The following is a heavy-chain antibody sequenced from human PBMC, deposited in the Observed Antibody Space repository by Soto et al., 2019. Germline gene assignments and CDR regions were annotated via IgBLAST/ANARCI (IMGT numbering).Heavy chain of an antibody. Sequence: GGSLRLACAASGFTFSSYSMNWVRQAPGKGLEWVSSISSSSSYIYYADSVKGRFTISRDNAKNSLYLQMNSLRAEDTAVYYCAREVGASAFDIWGQGTMVTVSS. J-gene: IGHJ3*02. CDR1: GFTFSSYS. D-gene: IGHD1-26*01. CDR2: ISSSSSYI. CDR3: AREVGASAFDI. V-gene: IGHV3-21*01.